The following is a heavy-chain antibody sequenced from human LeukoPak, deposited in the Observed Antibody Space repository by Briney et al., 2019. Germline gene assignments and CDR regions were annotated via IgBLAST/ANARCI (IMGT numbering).Heavy chain of an antibody. CDR1: GFVFSNHE. V-gene: IGHV3-48*03. CDR2: ISGSGISI. CDR3: ARADSSSLFDY. J-gene: IGHJ4*02. D-gene: IGHD6-13*01. Sequence: GGSLRLSCAASGFVFSNHEMTWVRQAPGEGLEWVSDISGSGISIYYADSVKGRFTISRDNAKNSLYLQMNSLRDEDTAVYYCARADSSSLFDYWGQGTLVTVSS.